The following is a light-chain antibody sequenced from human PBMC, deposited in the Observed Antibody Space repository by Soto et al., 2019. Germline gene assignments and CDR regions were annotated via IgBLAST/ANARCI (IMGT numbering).Light chain of an antibody. J-gene: IGKJ4*01. Sequence: EIVMTQSPATLSVSPGEGATLSCRASQGIGSTLAWYQQKPGQTPRLLIYGASTRATGVPARFSGSGSGTDSTLTIDSQQHEDFALSYGYRYNNMLIAFGWGTKVE. CDR3: YRYNNMLIA. CDR1: QGIGST. V-gene: IGKV3-15*01. CDR2: GAS.